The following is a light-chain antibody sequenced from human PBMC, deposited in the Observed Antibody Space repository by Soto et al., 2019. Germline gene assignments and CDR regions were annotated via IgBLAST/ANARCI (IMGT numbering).Light chain of an antibody. CDR2: GAS. J-gene: IGKJ1*01. Sequence: EIVLTQSPDTLSLSPGERATFSCRASQSVSSNLAWYQQKPGQAPRLLIYGASIRATGIPARFSGSGSGTEFTLTISTLQSEDFAIYYCQHYNNWPPWTFGQGTKVDIK. CDR1: QSVSSN. V-gene: IGKV3-15*01. CDR3: QHYNNWPPWT.